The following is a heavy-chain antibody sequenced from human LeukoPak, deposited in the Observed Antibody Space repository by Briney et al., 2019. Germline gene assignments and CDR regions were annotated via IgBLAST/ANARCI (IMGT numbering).Heavy chain of an antibody. Sequence: GGSLRLSCAASGFTFSDYYMSWIRQAPGKGLEWVSYMSTSDSPIYYTDSVKGRFAISRDNAKNSLYLQMNSLRASDTAVYYCARELNGAFDPWGQGTLVTVSS. V-gene: IGHV3-11*04. D-gene: IGHD1-1*01. CDR3: ARELNGAFDP. CDR1: GFTFSDYY. J-gene: IGHJ5*02. CDR2: MSTSDSPI.